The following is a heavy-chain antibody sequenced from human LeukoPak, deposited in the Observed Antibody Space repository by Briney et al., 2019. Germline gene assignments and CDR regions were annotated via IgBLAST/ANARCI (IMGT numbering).Heavy chain of an antibody. CDR1: GGTFSGYA. CDR2: IIPIRGIA. Sequence: SVRVSCKASGGTFSGYAISWVRQAPGQGLEWMGRIIPIRGIANYAQKFQGRVTITADKSTSTAYMELSSLRSEDTAVYYCARDPPIVVVPAAKPHYHYGMDVWGQGTTVTVSS. V-gene: IGHV1-69*04. D-gene: IGHD2-2*01. J-gene: IGHJ6*02. CDR3: ARDPPIVVVPAAKPHYHYGMDV.